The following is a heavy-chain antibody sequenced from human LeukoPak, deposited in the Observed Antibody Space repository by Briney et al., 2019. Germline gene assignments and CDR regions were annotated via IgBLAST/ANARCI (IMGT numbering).Heavy chain of an antibody. V-gene: IGHV4-38-2*02. Sequence: SETLSLTCTVSGYSISSGYYWGWIRQPPGKGLEWIGSIYHSGSTYYNPSLKSRVTISVDTSKNQFSLKLSSVTAADTAVYYCARHSVPAASLNWFDPWGQGTLVTVSS. J-gene: IGHJ5*02. D-gene: IGHD2-2*01. CDR1: GYSISSGYY. CDR3: ARHSVPAASLNWFDP. CDR2: IYHSGST.